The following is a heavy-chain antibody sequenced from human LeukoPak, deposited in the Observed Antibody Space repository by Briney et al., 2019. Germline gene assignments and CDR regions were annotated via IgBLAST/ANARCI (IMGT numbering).Heavy chain of an antibody. CDR1: GYIFTDYY. CDR3: ARGCRVVTLYYYYYYYMDV. CDR2: MNPNSGNT. J-gene: IGHJ6*03. D-gene: IGHD4-23*01. V-gene: IGHV1-8*03. Sequence: GASVKVSCKASGYIFTDYYMHWVRQAPGQGLEWMGWMNPNSGNTGYAQKFQGRVTITRNTSISTACMELSSLRSEDTAVYYCARGCRVVTLYYYYYYYMDVWGKGTTVTVSS.